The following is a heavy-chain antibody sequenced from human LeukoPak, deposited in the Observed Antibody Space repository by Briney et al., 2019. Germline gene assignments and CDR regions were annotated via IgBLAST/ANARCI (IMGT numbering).Heavy chain of an antibody. D-gene: IGHD5-18*01. CDR2: IYYSGSI. J-gene: IGHJ5*01. CDR3: AREEYSYGFGF. Sequence: SETLSLTCTVSGGSVSNYYLNWIRQPPEKGLEWIGCIYYSGSINYNPSLKSRVTISVDTSKNQFSLKLNSVTAADAAVYYCAREEYSYGFGFWGQGALVSVSS. CDR1: GGSVSNYY. V-gene: IGHV4-59*02.